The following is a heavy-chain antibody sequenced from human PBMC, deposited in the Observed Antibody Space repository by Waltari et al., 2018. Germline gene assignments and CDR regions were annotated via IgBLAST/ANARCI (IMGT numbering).Heavy chain of an antibody. CDR1: GCTVSGPT. CDR2: IRSKPNNYAT. CDR3: TGGTVTGTDF. Sequence: EVQVVESGGGLVQPGGSLKLSCATSGCTVSGPTIHWVRQTSGKGLEWIGRIRSKPNNYATRYTASVEGRFTISRDDSENTAYLQMSSLMTEDTAVYYCTGGTVTGTDFWGQGTLVTVSS. D-gene: IGHD4-4*01. V-gene: IGHV3-73*01. J-gene: IGHJ4*02.